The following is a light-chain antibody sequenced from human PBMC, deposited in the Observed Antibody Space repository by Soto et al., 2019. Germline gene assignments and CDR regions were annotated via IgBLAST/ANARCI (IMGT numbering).Light chain of an antibody. CDR3: SSYTSSSTLV. J-gene: IGLJ1*01. CDR2: DVS. V-gene: IGLV2-14*01. Sequence: QSALTQPASVSGSPGQSITISCTGTSSDVGGYNYISWYQQHPGKATNLMIYDVSNRPSGVATRFSCSTSGNTASLTISGLQAEDEDDYYCSSYTSSSTLVFGTGTKVTVL. CDR1: SSDVGGYNY.